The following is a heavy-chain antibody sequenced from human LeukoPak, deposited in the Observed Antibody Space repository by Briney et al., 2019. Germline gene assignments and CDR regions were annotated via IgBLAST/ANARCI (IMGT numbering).Heavy chain of an antibody. CDR1: GFSFSSYT. CDR2: MSYDGSHK. V-gene: IGHV3-30*04. J-gene: IGHJ4*02. CDR3: ARDVGGYAFDY. Sequence: PGGSLRLSCAASGFSFSSYTMHWVRQAPGKGLEWVAVMSYDGSHKYHADSVKGRFTISRDNSKNTVYLQVNSLRAEGTAIYYCARDVGGYAFDYWGQGTLVTVSS. D-gene: IGHD5-12*01.